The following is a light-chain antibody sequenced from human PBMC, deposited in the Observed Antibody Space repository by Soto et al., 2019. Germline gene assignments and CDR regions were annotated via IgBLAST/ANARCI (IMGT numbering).Light chain of an antibody. V-gene: IGKV1-39*01. CDR2: AAS. Sequence: DIQMTQSPSSLSASVGDRVTITCRASQSVNTYLHWYQQKAGQAPKLLIYAASNLQSGVPSRFSGRGSGTDFTLTVESLQPEDFATYYCQQGYSNPITFGQGTRLEIK. CDR1: QSVNTY. J-gene: IGKJ5*01. CDR3: QQGYSNPIT.